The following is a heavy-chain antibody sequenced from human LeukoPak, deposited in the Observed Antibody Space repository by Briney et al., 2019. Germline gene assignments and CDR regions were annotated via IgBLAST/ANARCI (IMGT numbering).Heavy chain of an antibody. D-gene: IGHD3-10*01. J-gene: IGHJ4*02. CDR3: ARDLVQTYYHGSGSLD. CDR1: GFTISSYA. V-gene: IGHV3-30-3*01. Sequence: PGRSLRLSCAASGFTISSYAMHWVRQAPGKGLEWVAVISYDGSNKYYADSVKGRFTISRDNSKNTLYLQMNSLRAEDTAVYYCARDLVQTYYHGSGSLDWGQGTLVTVSS. CDR2: ISYDGSNK.